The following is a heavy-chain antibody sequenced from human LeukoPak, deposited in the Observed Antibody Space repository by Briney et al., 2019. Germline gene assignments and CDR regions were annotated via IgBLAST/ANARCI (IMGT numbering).Heavy chain of an antibody. V-gene: IGHV1-2*06. CDR2: INPNSGGT. CDR3: ARDQGDRDYYYYGMDV. D-gene: IGHD3-10*01. J-gene: IGHJ6*02. Sequence: GASVKVSCKASGYTFTGYYMHWVRQAPGQGLEWMGRINPNSGGTNYAQKFRGRVTMTRDTSISTAYMELSRLRSDDTAVYYCARDQGDRDYYYYGMDVWGQGATVTVSS. CDR1: GYTFTGYY.